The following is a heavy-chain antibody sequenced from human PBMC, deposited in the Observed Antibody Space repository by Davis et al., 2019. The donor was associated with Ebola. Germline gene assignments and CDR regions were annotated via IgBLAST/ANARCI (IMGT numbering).Heavy chain of an antibody. Sequence: PSETLSLTCAVYGGSFSGYYWSWIRQPPGKGLEWIGEINHSGSTNYNPSLKSRVTISVDTSKNQFSLKLSSVTAADTAVYYCARVGTYYYDSSGYYPFDYWGQGTLVTVSS. CDR1: GGSFSGYY. J-gene: IGHJ4*02. CDR2: INHSGST. D-gene: IGHD3-22*01. V-gene: IGHV4-34*01. CDR3: ARVGTYYYDSSGYYPFDY.